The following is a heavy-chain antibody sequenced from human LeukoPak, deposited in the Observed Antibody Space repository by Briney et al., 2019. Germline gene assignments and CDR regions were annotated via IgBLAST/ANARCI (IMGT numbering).Heavy chain of an antibody. CDR3: ARDRMGATGNFDY. D-gene: IGHD1-26*01. Sequence: GGSLRLSCAASGFTFSSSWMAWVRQAPGKGLEWVANIKQDGSTKHYVDSVKGRFTISRDNAKNSVYLQMDSLRVEGTALYYCARDRMGATGNFDYWGQGTLVTVSS. J-gene: IGHJ4*02. V-gene: IGHV3-7*03. CDR2: IKQDGSTK. CDR1: GFTFSSSW.